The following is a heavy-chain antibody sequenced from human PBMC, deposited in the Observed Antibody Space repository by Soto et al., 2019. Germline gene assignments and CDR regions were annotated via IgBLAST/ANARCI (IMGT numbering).Heavy chain of an antibody. CDR3: ARGYCSSTSCYGGSSWVNDY. CDR1: GYTFTSYG. V-gene: IGHV1-18*01. D-gene: IGHD2-2*01. J-gene: IGHJ4*02. CDR2: ISAYNGNT. Sequence: ASVKVSCKASGYTFTSYGISWVRQAPGQGLEWMGWISAYNGNTNYAQKLQGRVTMTTDTSTSTAYMELRSLRSDDTAVYYCARGYCSSTSCYGGSSWVNDYWGQGTLVTVSS.